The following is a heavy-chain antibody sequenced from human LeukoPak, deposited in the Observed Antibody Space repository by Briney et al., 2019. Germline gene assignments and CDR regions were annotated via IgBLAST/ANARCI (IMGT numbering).Heavy chain of an antibody. D-gene: IGHD3-10*01. CDR2: ISGSGGST. V-gene: IGHV3-23*01. CDR1: GFTFSSYA. J-gene: IGHJ3*02. Sequence: GGSLRLSCAASGFTFSSYAMSWARQAPGKGLEWVSAISGSGGSTYYADSVKGRFTISRDNSKNTLYLQMNSLRAEDTAAYYCANHPRVLLLWFGDHWGAFDIWGQGTMVTVSS. CDR3: ANHPRVLLLWFGDHWGAFDI.